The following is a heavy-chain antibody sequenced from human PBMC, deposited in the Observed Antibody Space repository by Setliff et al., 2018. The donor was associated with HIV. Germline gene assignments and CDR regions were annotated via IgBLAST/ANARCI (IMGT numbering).Heavy chain of an antibody. Sequence: SETLSLTCVVYGGSFSDYYWSWIRQPPGKGLEWIGEINHSGNTTYNPSLKSRVTMSVDTTKNQFSLKLKTVTAADTATYYCLLDVPLILRTSPPLWGQGTPVTVSS. D-gene: IGHD1-7*01. CDR1: GGSFSDYY. J-gene: IGHJ4*02. CDR3: LLDVPLILRTSPPL. CDR2: INHSGNT. V-gene: IGHV4-34*01.